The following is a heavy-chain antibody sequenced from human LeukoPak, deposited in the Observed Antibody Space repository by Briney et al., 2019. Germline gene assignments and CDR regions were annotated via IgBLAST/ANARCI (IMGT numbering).Heavy chain of an antibody. CDR2: TSGYNGKI. CDR1: GGTFSSYA. J-gene: IGHJ4*02. Sequence: GASVKVSCKASGGTFSSYAISWVRQAPGQGLEWMGLTSGYNGKITYAQKFQGRVTMTTDTSTSTAYMELRSLRSDDTAVYYCARDYGDYFDFWGQGTLVTVSS. D-gene: IGHD4/OR15-4a*01. CDR3: ARDYGDYFDF. V-gene: IGHV1-18*01.